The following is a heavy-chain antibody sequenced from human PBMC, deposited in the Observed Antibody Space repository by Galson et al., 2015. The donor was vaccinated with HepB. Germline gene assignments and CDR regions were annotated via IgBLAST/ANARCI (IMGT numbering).Heavy chain of an antibody. CDR3: ARSWYSSGWYPWYFDL. D-gene: IGHD6-19*01. CDR2: IDWDDDK. CDR1: GFSLSTTEMR. V-gene: IGHV2-70*04. Sequence: PALVKPTQTLTLTCTFSGFSLSTTEMRVSWIRQPPGKALEWLARIDWDDDKFYRTSLKTRLTISKDTSKNQVVLTMTNMDPVDTATYYCARSWYSSGWYPWYFDLWGRGTLVTVSS. J-gene: IGHJ2*01.